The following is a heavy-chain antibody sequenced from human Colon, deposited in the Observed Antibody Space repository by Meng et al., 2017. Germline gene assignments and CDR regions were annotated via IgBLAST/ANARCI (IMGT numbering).Heavy chain of an antibody. CDR2: IDYSRSI. CDR3: AGGPWELDY. Sequence: SGPGLVRPSVTLSLTWTVSGGPVSSGSHYWSWIRQPPGKGLEWIGYIDYSRSINYYPSLKSRVTMSVDTSKNQFSLNLSSVTAADTAVYYCAGGPWELDYWGQGTLVTVSS. CDR1: GGPVSSGSHY. V-gene: IGHV4-61*01. J-gene: IGHJ4*02. D-gene: IGHD1-26*01.